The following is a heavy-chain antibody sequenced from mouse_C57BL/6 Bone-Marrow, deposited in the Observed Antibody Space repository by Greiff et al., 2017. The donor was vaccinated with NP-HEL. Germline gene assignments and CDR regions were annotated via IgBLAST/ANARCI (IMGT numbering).Heavy chain of an antibody. CDR2: IRNKANGYTT. Sequence: EVMLVESGGGLVQPGGSLSLSCAASGFTFTDYYMSWVRQPPGKALEWLGFIRNKANGYTTEYSASVKGRFTISRDNSQSILYLQMNALRAEDSATYYCARSITTVLDYWGQGTTLTVSS. CDR1: GFTFTDYY. J-gene: IGHJ2*01. CDR3: ARSITTVLDY. V-gene: IGHV7-3*01. D-gene: IGHD1-1*01.